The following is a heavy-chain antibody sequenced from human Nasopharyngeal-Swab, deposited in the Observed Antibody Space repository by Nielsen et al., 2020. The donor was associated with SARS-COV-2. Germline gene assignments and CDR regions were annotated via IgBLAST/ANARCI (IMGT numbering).Heavy chain of an antibody. V-gene: IGHV4-39*01. D-gene: IGHD6-13*01. J-gene: IGHJ5*02. CDR3: ASPSGYSSSWDRADWFDP. Sequence: RQAPGKGLEWIGSIYYSGSTYYNPSLKSGVTISVDTSKNQFSLKLSSVTAADTAVYYCASPSGYSSSWDRADWFDPWGQGTLVTVSS. CDR2: IYYSGST.